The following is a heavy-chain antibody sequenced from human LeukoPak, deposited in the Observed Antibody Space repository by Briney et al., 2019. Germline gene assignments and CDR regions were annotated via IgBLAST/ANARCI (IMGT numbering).Heavy chain of an antibody. CDR2: IIPIFGTA. V-gene: IGHV1-69*01. CDR1: GGTFSIYA. D-gene: IGHD2-21*02. CDR3: ASPMVVTATLSPFDY. Sequence: SVTVSFTASGGTFSIYAISWVRQAPGQGLEWMGGIIPIFGTANYAQKFQGRVTITADESTSTAYMELSSLRSEDTAVYYCASPMVVTATLSPFDYWGQGTLVTVSS. J-gene: IGHJ4*02.